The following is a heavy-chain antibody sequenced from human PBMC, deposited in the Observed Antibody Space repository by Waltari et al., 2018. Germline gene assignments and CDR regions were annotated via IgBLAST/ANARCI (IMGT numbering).Heavy chain of an antibody. CDR1: GGSISSGGYY. Sequence: QVQLQESGPGLVKPSQTLSLTCTVSGGSISSGGYYWSWIRQHPGKGLEWIGYIYYSGSTYYNPSLKSRVTISVDTSKNQFSLKLSSVTAADTAVYYCARDYRVGARDYGMDVWGQGTTVTVSS. D-gene: IGHD1-26*01. CDR3: ARDYRVGARDYGMDV. CDR2: IYYSGST. J-gene: IGHJ6*02. V-gene: IGHV4-31*03.